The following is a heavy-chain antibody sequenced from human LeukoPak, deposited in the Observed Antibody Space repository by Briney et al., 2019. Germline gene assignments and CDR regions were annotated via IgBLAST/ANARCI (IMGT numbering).Heavy chain of an antibody. CDR1: GFTFSDYY. CDR3: ARLSYSPLYYYYGMDV. J-gene: IGHJ6*02. CDR2: ISSSGSTI. V-gene: IGHV3-11*01. D-gene: IGHD2-21*01. Sequence: PGGSLRLYCAASGFTFSDYYMSWIRQAPGKGLEWVSYISSSGSTIYYADSVKGRFTISRDNAKNSLYLQMNSLRAEDTAVYYCARLSYSPLYYYYGMDVWGQGTTVTVSS.